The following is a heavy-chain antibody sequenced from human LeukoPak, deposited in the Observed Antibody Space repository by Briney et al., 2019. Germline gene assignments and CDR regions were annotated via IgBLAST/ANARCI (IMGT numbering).Heavy chain of an antibody. CDR2: ISSSSSTI. CDR3: ARDGCSGGSCYFDY. V-gene: IGHV3-48*01. J-gene: IGHJ4*02. Sequence: TGGSLRLSCAASGFTFSSYSMNWVRQAPGKGLEWVSYISSSSSTIYYADSVKGRFTISRDNAKNSLYLQMNSLRAEDTAVYYCARDGCSGGSCYFDYWGQGTLVTVSS. D-gene: IGHD2-15*01. CDR1: GFTFSSYS.